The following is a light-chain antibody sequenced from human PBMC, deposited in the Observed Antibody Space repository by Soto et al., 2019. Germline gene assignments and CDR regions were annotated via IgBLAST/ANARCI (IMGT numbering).Light chain of an antibody. CDR1: QSVSSTY. V-gene: IGKV3-20*01. J-gene: IGKJ1*01. CDR2: SSS. Sequence: ELVLTQSTGTLSLSPGDRATLSCRASQSVSSTYLAWYQQRPGQAPRLLIYSSSSRASGIPDRFSGSGSGTDFTLTISRLEPEDFAVYYCQQYRTSPPTWTFGQGTKV. CDR3: QQYRTSPPTWT.